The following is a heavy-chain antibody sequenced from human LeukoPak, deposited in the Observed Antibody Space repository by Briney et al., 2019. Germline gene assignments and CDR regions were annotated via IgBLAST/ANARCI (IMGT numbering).Heavy chain of an antibody. D-gene: IGHD6-13*01. Sequence: PSETLSLTCTVSGGSISSGGYYWSWIRQHPGKGLEWIGYIYYSGSTYYNPSLKSRVTISVDTSKNQFSLKLSSVTAADTAVYYCARERRREAAKLRGYFDYWGQGTLVTVSS. CDR2: IYYSGST. J-gene: IGHJ4*02. CDR1: GGSISSGGYY. V-gene: IGHV4-31*03. CDR3: ARERRREAAKLRGYFDY.